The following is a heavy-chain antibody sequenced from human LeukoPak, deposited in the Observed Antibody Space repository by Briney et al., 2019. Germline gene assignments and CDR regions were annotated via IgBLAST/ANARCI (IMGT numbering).Heavy chain of an antibody. CDR3: ASSFIVGATSDAFDI. D-gene: IGHD1-26*01. V-gene: IGHV4-39*07. CDR2: TYYSGST. Sequence: SETLSLTCTVSGGSISSSSYYWVWIREPPGKWLEWIGSTYYSGSTYYNPSLKSRVTISVDTSKNRFSLKLSTVTAADTAVYYCASSFIVGATSDAFDIWGQGTMVTVPS. CDR1: GGSISSSSYY. J-gene: IGHJ3*02.